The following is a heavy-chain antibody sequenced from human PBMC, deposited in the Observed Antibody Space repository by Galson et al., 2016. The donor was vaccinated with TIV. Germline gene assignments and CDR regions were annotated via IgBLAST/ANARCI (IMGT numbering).Heavy chain of an antibody. CDR1: GYTFIGYV. CDR3: ARHSGAVAGYDYGMDV. CDR2: INPANGET. J-gene: IGHJ6*02. D-gene: IGHD6-19*01. Sequence: SVKVSCKASGYTFIGYVIHWVRQAPGQRLEWMGWINPANGETQSSQRFQGKFTLTTDTSASTAYMELSSLGSEDTAVYYCARHSGAVAGYDYGMDVWGQGTTVTVSS. V-gene: IGHV1-3*01.